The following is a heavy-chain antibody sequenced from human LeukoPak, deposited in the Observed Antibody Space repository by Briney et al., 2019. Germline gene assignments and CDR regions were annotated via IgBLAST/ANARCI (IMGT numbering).Heavy chain of an antibody. D-gene: IGHD6-19*01. Sequence: SETLSLTCTLPGGSISSYYWSWIRQPPGKGLEWIGYIFYSGSTNYNPSLKSRVTISVATSKNQFSLKLSSVTAADTAVYYCARSPTGGGYNWFDPWGQGNLVTVSS. CDR1: GGSISSYY. CDR3: ARSPTGGGYNWFDP. V-gene: IGHV4-59*08. J-gene: IGHJ5*02. CDR2: IFYSGST.